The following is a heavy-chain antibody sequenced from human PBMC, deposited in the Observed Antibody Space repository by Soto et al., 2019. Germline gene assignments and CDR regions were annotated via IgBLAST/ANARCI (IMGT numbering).Heavy chain of an antibody. CDR3: AGQYSSSSVEF. CDR1: GFTFSDYY. V-gene: IGHV3-11*01. CDR2: ISSGAITI. D-gene: IGHD6-6*01. Sequence: QVQLVESGGGLVKPGGSLRLSCAASGFTFSDYYMHWIRQAPGKGLEWVSYISSGAITIYYADSVKGRFTISRDNAKNSLYLQMNSLRAEDTAVYYCAGQYSSSSVEFWGQGTLVTVSS. J-gene: IGHJ4*02.